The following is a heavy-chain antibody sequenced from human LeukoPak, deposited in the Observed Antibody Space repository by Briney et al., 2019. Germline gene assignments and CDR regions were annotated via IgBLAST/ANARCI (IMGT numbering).Heavy chain of an antibody. D-gene: IGHD5-12*01. CDR1: GYTFTKYE. CDR3: ARGYSGYDPAFDI. V-gene: IGHV1-8*01. J-gene: IGHJ3*02. Sequence: SVTVSCKGSGYTFTKYEINGLRQATGQEGEWKGWMNHNSGNTGYAEKFQGRVTMTRNTSISTAYMELSSLRSEDTAVYYCARGYSGYDPAFDIWGQGTMVTVSS. CDR2: MNHNSGNT.